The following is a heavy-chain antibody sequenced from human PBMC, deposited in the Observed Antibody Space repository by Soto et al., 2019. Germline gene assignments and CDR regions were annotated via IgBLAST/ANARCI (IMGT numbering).Heavy chain of an antibody. V-gene: IGHV4-4*07. CDR1: GGSISSYY. J-gene: IGHJ5*02. CDR2: IYTSGST. CDR3: ARDALITMVRGSWFDP. Sequence: SETLSLTCTVSGGSISSYYWSWIRQPAGKGLEWIGRIYTSGSTNYNPSLKSRVTMSVDTSKNQFSLKLSSVTAADTAVYYCARDALITMVRGSWFDPWGHGTLVTVSS. D-gene: IGHD3-10*01.